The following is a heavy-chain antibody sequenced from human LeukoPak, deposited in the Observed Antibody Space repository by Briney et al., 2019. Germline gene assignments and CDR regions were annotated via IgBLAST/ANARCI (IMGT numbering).Heavy chain of an antibody. V-gene: IGHV4-34*01. Sequence: SETLSLTCAVYGGSFSGYYWSWIRQPPGKGLEWIGEINHSGSTNYNPSLKSRVTISVDTSKNQFSLKLSSVTAADTAVYYCARGRGWLRHDMDVWGKGTTVTVSS. CDR1: GGSFSGYY. CDR2: INHSGST. CDR3: ARGRGWLRHDMDV. J-gene: IGHJ6*03. D-gene: IGHD5-12*01.